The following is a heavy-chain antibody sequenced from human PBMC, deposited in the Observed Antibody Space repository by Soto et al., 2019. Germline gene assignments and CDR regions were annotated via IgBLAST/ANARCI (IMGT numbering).Heavy chain of an antibody. CDR1: GGTFSSYA. D-gene: IGHD2-21*02. Sequence: QVQLVQSGAEVKKPGSSVKVSCKASGGTFSSYAISWVRQAPGQGLEWMGGIIPIFGTANYAQKFQGRVTITADESTSTAYMELSSLRSEDTAVYYCARRANAYCGGDCYFAVFDPWGQGTLVTVSS. CDR2: IIPIFGTA. V-gene: IGHV1-69*12. CDR3: ARRANAYCGGDCYFAVFDP. J-gene: IGHJ5*02.